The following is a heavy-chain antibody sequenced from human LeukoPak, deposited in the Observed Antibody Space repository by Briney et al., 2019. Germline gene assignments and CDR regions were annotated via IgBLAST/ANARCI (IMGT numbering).Heavy chain of an antibody. Sequence: GGSLRLSCAASGFTFSSYSMNWVRQAPGKGLEWVSSISSSSSYIYYADSVKGRFTISRDNAKNSLYLQMNSLRAEDTAVYYCARAAGSYYTLNYWGQGTLVTVSS. D-gene: IGHD3-10*01. CDR3: ARAAGSYYTLNY. J-gene: IGHJ4*02. CDR2: ISSSSSYI. V-gene: IGHV3-21*01. CDR1: GFTFSSYS.